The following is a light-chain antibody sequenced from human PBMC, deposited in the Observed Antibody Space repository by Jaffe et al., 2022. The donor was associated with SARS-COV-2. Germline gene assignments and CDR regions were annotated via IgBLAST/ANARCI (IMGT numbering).Light chain of an antibody. CDR1: SSNIGGNH. V-gene: IGLV1-47*01. J-gene: IGLJ3*02. CDR3: AVWDGGLDTWL. Sequence: QSVVTQTPSMSGTPGQRVTISCSGTSSNIGGNHVYWYHQVPGTAPKLLIYLTDRRSSGVPERFSASKSGTAASLAISGLRSHDEGDYYCAVWDGGLDTWLFGGGTKLTVL. CDR2: LTD.